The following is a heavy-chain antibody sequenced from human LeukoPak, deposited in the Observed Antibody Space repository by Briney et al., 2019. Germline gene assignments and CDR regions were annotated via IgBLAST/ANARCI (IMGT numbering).Heavy chain of an antibody. J-gene: IGHJ6*03. CDR3: ARHNAGYNPHRYMDV. CDR1: GGSISSSSYY. CDR2: IYYSRST. Sequence: SETLSLTCTASGGSISSSSYYWGWIRQPPGKGLEWIGSIYYSRSTYYNPSLKSRVTISVDTSKNHFSLKLSSVTAADTAVYYCARHNAGYNPHRYMDVWGKGTTVTVSS. V-gene: IGHV4-39*01. D-gene: IGHD5-24*01.